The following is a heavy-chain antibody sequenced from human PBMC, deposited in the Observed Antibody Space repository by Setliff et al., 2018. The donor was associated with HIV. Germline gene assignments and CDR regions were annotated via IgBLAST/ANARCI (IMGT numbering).Heavy chain of an antibody. CDR1: GGSFSDNY. V-gene: IGHV4-34*01. CDR3: ARVSSTYWYSIFRNYYYHMDV. J-gene: IGHJ6*03. Sequence: PSETLSLTCAVYGGSFSDNYWSWIIQSQGKGLEWIGEINHSGRTKYSPSLRSRVSISVDTSKTQFSLTLSSVTAADTAVYYCARVSSTYWYSIFRNYYYHMDVWGKVTTVTVSS. CDR2: INHSGRT. D-gene: IGHD2-8*02.